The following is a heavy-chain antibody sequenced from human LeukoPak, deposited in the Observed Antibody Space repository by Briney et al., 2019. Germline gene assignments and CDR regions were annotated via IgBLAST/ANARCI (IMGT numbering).Heavy chain of an antibody. D-gene: IGHD4-17*01. Sequence: SETLSLTCTVSGGSIRSYYWSWIRQPPGKGLEWIGYIYYSGSTNHNPSLKSRVSISVDTSKNQFSLKLRSVTAADTAVYYCAGDSYGDFFDYWGRGTLVTVSS. J-gene: IGHJ4*02. V-gene: IGHV4-59*08. CDR1: GGSIRSYY. CDR2: IYYSGST. CDR3: AGDSYGDFFDY.